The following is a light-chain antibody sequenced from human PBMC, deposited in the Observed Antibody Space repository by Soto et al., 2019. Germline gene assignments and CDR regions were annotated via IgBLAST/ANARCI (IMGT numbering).Light chain of an antibody. Sequence: QLVLTQSPSASASLGASVKVTCTLSSGHSSYTIAWHQQQPEKGPRYLMKLNSDGRHIKGDGIPDRFSGSSSGAERYLTISSLQSEDEADYYCQTWGSGIVVFGGGTELTVL. CDR3: QTWGSGIVV. V-gene: IGLV4-69*01. CDR1: SGHSSYT. J-gene: IGLJ2*01. CDR2: LNSDGRH.